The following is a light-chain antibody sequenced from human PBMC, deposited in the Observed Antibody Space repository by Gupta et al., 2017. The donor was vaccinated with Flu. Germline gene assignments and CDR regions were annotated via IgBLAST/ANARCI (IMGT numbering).Light chain of an antibody. Sequence: DIQMTQSPSSLSASVGDRVTITCRASQSISSYLNWYQQKPGKAPKLLIYAASSLQSGLPSRFSGSASGAXITLTIXRLPPEDFATYCCQQSDSTPNTFGXGTKLEIK. CDR3: QQSDSTPNT. CDR1: QSISSY. J-gene: IGKJ2*01. V-gene: IGKV1-39*01. CDR2: AAS.